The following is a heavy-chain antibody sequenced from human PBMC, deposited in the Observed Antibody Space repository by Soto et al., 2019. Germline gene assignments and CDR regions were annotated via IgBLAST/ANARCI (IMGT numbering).Heavy chain of an antibody. J-gene: IGHJ4*02. CDR2: IYYSGST. D-gene: IGHD3-10*01. CDR1: GGSISSGGYY. Sequence: PSETLSLTCTVSGGSISSGGYYWSWIRQHPGKGLEWIGYIYYSGSTYYNPSLKSRVTISVDTSKNQFSLKLSSVTAADTAVYYCARVGRITMVRGVIDSYYFDYWGQGTLVTVSS. CDR3: ARVGRITMVRGVIDSYYFDY. V-gene: IGHV4-31*03.